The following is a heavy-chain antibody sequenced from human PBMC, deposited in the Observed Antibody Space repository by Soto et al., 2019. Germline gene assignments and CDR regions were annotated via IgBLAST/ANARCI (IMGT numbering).Heavy chain of an antibody. D-gene: IGHD2-2*02. J-gene: IGHJ5*02. CDR1: GGSISGGGYY. V-gene: IGHV4-30-4*08. CDR2: IDYSGST. Sequence: PAETLSLTCTVAGGSISGGGYYWSWIRQAPGKGLEGIGYIDYSGSTYYNPSLKSRVTISVDTSKNQFSLKLSSVTAAATAVYYCAGGALDIVVVPAAIRWFDPWGQGTLVTVSS. CDR3: AGGALDIVVVPAAIRWFDP.